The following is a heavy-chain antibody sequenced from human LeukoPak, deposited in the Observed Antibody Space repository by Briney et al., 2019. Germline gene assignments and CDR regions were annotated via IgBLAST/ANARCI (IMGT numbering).Heavy chain of an antibody. CDR3: ARDDTSAYFFDF. V-gene: IGHV3-21*01. J-gene: IGHJ4*02. D-gene: IGHD3-10*01. CDR2: ISTSSSHM. Sequence: GGSLRLSCAASGFTFKIYIMNWVRQAPGKGLEWVWSISTSSSHMYYADSVKGRFTISRDNAKNSLYPQMNTLRAEDTAVYYCARDDTSAYFFDFWGQGTLVTVSS. CDR1: GFTFKIYI.